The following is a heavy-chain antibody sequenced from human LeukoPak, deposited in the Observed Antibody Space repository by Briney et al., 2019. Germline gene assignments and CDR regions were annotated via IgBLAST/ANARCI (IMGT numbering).Heavy chain of an antibody. CDR3: ARGAAGTTPDYYYFGLDV. J-gene: IGHJ6*02. V-gene: IGHV5-51*01. CDR2: ISPGDSDT. Sequence: GESLKTSCKGSGYRFTDYWIGWVPQMPGKGLEWMGIISPGDSDTRYSPSFQGQVTISADKSINTAHLQWSSLKASDTAMYYCARGAAGTTPDYYYFGLDVWGQGTTVRVSS. CDR1: GYRFTDYW. D-gene: IGHD1-7*01.